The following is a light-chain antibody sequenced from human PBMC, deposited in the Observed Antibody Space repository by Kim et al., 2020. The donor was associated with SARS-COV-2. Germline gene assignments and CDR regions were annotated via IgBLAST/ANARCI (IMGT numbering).Light chain of an antibody. CDR1: QSISSY. CDR3: QQSYSTPRT. J-gene: IGKJ1*01. CDR2: AAS. V-gene: IGKV1-39*01. Sequence: ASVGDRVTITCRASQSISSYLNWYQQKPGNAPKLLIYAASSLQSGVPSRFSGSGSGTDFTLTISSLQPEDFATYYCQQSYSTPRTFGQGTKVEIK.